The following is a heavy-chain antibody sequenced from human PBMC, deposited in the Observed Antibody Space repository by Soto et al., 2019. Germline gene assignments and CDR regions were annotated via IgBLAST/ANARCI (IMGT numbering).Heavy chain of an antibody. V-gene: IGHV1-2*04. D-gene: IGHD3-22*01. CDR3: ARDARAYYSDNTGYYYGLYFDF. CDR1: LYTFTGYY. CDR2: INPKSGDT. Sequence: ASVKVSCKASLYTFTGYYMHWVRQAPGQGLEWLGWINPKSGDTNYAPKFRGWVTMTRDTSITTAYMELSRLRSDDTAVYYCARDARAYYSDNTGYYYGLYFDFWGQGTLVTVSS. J-gene: IGHJ4*02.